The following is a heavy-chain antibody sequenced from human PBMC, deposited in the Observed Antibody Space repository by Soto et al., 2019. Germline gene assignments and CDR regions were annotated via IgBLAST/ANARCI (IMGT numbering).Heavy chain of an antibody. CDR1: GFTFSSYG. J-gene: IGHJ4*02. Sequence: QVQLVESGGGVVQPERSLRLSCAASGFTFSSYGMHWVRQAPGKGLEWVAFISYDGINKYYADSVKGRFTISRDNSKNTLYLQMSSLRAEETAVYYCAKDRWVRQLRSYFDYCGQGTLVTVSS. V-gene: IGHV3-30*18. CDR3: AKDRWVRQLRSYFDY. CDR2: ISYDGINK. D-gene: IGHD4-17*01.